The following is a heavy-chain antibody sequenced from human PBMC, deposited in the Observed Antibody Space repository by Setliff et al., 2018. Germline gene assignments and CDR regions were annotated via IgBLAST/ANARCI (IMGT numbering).Heavy chain of an antibody. J-gene: IGHJ5*01. V-gene: IGHV4-61*09. CDR2: VYSTGST. CDR3: VRDRYGRNSDGSGVYNWFDS. Sequence: SETLSLTCNVSGASISSGSHYWSWIRQSAGEKPTWIGHVYSTGSTNYNPSFESRVSISVDKSNNQFCLKMTSVTAADTAMYYCVRDRYGRNSDGSGVYNWFDSWGQGILVTVSS. CDR1: GASISSGSHY. D-gene: IGHD2-15*01.